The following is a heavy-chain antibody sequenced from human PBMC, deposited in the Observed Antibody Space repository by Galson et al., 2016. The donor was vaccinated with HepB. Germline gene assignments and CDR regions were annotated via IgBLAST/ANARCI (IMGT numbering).Heavy chain of an antibody. CDR2: SDDSGIT. CDR3: ARDPKGVVGAVD. J-gene: IGHJ4*02. V-gene: IGHV4/OR15-8*02. D-gene: IGHD1-26*01. Sequence: SETLSLTCDVSGGSIISNDWWTWVRQPPGKGLEWIGESDDSGITTYKASLKSRVTISIDKSKNQFSLKLTSVTAADTAVYYCARDPKGVVGAVDWGQGTLVTVSS. CDR1: GGSIISNDW.